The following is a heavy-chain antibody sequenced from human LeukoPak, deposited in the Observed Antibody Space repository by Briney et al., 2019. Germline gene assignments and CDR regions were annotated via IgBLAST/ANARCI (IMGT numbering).Heavy chain of an antibody. Sequence: SETLSLTCTVSGGSISSSSYYWGWIRQPPGKGLEWIGSIYYSGSTYYSPSLKSRVTISVDTSKNQFSLKLSSVTAADTAVYYCARDDIQSPGSSDAFDIWGQGTMVTVSS. CDR3: ARDDIQSPGSSDAFDI. CDR1: GGSISSSSYY. D-gene: IGHD1-26*01. V-gene: IGHV4-39*07. CDR2: IYYSGST. J-gene: IGHJ3*02.